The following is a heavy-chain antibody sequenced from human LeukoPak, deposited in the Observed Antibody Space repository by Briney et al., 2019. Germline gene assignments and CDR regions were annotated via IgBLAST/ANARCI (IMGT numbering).Heavy chain of an antibody. CDR1: GFTFSHAG. Sequence: GGSLRLSCAASGFTFSHAGMSWVRQAPGKGLEWVGHIKSKTDGGTRDYAAPVRGRFTISRDDSKNTLNLQMNSLKTEDTAVYYCTTDLGAYAAYYFDFWGQGTLVTVSS. V-gene: IGHV3-15*01. CDR3: TTDLGAYAAYYFDF. D-gene: IGHD5-12*01. J-gene: IGHJ4*02. CDR2: IKSKTDGGTR.